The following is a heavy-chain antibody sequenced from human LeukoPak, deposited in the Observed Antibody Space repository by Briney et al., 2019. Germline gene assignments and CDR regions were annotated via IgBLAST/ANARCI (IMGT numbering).Heavy chain of an antibody. V-gene: IGHV1-18*01. CDR1: GYNFITYP. CDR3: ARVATIWGSHRYFDY. Sequence: GASVKVSRKASGYNFITYPLIWVRQFPGQGLEWMGRISPYNDNTDLAQNLQGRVTMTTDTSTSTAYMELRGLTSDDTAVFFCARVATIWGSHRYFDYWGQGTLVTVSS. J-gene: IGHJ4*02. CDR2: ISPYNDNT. D-gene: IGHD3-16*02.